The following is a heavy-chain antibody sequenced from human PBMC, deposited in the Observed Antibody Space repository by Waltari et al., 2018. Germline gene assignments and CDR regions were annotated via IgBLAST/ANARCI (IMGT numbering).Heavy chain of an antibody. J-gene: IGHJ3*01. D-gene: IGHD5-12*01. CDR3: ATYIGASVGTAAFDV. CDR2: VSYSGTT. Sequence: QLQLQESGPRLVRPSETLSLICRVSGVSITSNRQYWAWIRQSPGPGLEWIGTVSYSGTTYIRPSLKSRVSVSRDTSKNQVSLILGSVTAADMAVYYCATYIGASVGTAAFDVWGQGTMVTVSS. V-gene: IGHV4-39*01. CDR1: GVSITSNRQY.